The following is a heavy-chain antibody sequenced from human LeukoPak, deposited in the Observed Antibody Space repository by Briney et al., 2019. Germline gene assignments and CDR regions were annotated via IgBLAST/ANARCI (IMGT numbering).Heavy chain of an antibody. Sequence: SETLSLTCTVSGGSISSGGYYWSWIRQHPGKGLEWIGYIYYSGSTYYNPSLKSRVTISVDTSKNQFSLKLSSVTAADTAVYYCASFFPSYYDFWSGYKADNWFDPWGQGTLVTVSS. CDR3: ASFFPSYYDFWSGYKADNWFDP. D-gene: IGHD3-3*01. J-gene: IGHJ5*02. CDR2: IYYSGST. V-gene: IGHV4-31*03. CDR1: GGSISSGGYY.